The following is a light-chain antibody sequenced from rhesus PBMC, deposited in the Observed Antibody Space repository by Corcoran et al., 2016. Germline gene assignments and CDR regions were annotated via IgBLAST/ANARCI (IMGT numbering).Light chain of an antibody. CDR1: QSLVHSNGNTY. V-gene: IGKV2-64*01. CDR3: MQYTHIPYS. J-gene: IGKJ2*01. Sequence: DVVMTQSPLALPITPGQPASISCRSSQSLVHSNGNTYLSWFQQQPGQPPRLLIYKVSNRYSGVPDRFSGSGAGTDVTRKISRVEAEDVGVYYCMQYTHIPYSFGQGTKVEIK. CDR2: KVS.